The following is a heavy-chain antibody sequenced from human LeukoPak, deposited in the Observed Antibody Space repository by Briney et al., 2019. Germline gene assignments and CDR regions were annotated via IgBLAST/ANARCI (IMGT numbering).Heavy chain of an antibody. CDR3: AREFRFYYYYYMDV. J-gene: IGHJ6*03. CDR1: GGSISSYY. D-gene: IGHD2-21*01. V-gene: IGHV4-4*07. Sequence: TSETLSLTCTVSGGSISSYYWSWIRQPAGKGLEWIGRIYTSGSTNYNPSLKSRVTMSVDTSKNQFSLKLSSVTAADTAVYYCAREFRFYYYYYMDVWGKGTTVTVSS. CDR2: IYTSGST.